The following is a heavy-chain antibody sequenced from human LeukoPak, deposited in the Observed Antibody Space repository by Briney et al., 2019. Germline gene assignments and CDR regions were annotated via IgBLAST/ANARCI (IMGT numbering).Heavy chain of an antibody. CDR3: ARDTESPLGYCNNGVCLGDY. CDR2: ISAYNGNT. Sequence: ASVKVSCKASGYTFTSYGISWVRQAPGQGLEWMGWISAYNGNTNYAQKLQGRVTMTTDTSTSTAYMELRSLRSDDTAVYYCARDTESPLGYCNNGVCLGDYWGQGTLVTVSS. J-gene: IGHJ4*02. V-gene: IGHV1-18*01. D-gene: IGHD2-8*01. CDR1: GYTFTSYG.